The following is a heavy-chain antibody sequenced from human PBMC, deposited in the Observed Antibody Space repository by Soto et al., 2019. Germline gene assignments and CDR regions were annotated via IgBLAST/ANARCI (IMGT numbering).Heavy chain of an antibody. J-gene: IGHJ4*02. CDR2: IKQDGSEE. CDR3: ARDCGWPISFDY. V-gene: IGHV3-7*01. D-gene: IGHD6-19*01. CDR1: GFTFSSHW. Sequence: EVQLVESGGGLVQPGGSLRLSCAASGFTFSSHWMSWVRQAPGKGPEWVANIKQDGSEEHYVDSVKGRFAISRDNVKNTLYLQMNSLRVGDTAVYYWARDCGWPISFDYLGQGPLVTVSS.